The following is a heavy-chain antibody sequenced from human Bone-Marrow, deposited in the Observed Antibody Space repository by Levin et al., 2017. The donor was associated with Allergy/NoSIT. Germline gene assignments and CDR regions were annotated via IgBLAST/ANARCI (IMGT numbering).Heavy chain of an antibody. J-gene: IGHJ4*02. CDR3: ARGGAVASRDY. CDR2: IYYSGST. Sequence: SCTVSGGSVSSGSYYWSWIRQPPGKGLEWIGYIYYSGSTNYNPSLKSRVTISVDTSKNQFSLKLSSVTAADTAVYYCARGGAVASRDYWGQGTLVTVSS. D-gene: IGHD6-19*01. CDR1: GGSVSSGSYY. V-gene: IGHV4-61*01.